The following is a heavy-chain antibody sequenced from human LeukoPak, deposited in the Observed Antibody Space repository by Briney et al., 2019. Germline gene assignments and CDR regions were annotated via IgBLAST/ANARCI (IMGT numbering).Heavy chain of an antibody. Sequence: GGSLRLSCEPSGFNFSSYPMHWVRQAPGKGLEWVGRIKSKTDGGTTDYAAPVKGRFTISSDDSKNTLYLQMNSLKTEDTAVYYCTTDASGYGGWGQGTLVTVSS. CDR3: TTDASGYGG. CDR1: GFNFSSYP. J-gene: IGHJ4*02. V-gene: IGHV3-15*01. D-gene: IGHD5-12*01. CDR2: IKSKTDGGTT.